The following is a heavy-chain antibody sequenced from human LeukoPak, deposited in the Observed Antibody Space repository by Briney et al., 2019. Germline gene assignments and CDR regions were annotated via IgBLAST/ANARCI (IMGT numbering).Heavy chain of an antibody. V-gene: IGHV3-23*01. CDR1: GFTFSSYA. Sequence: SGGSLRISCAASGFTFSSYAVSWVRQAPGKGLEWVSSISGSGGSTYSADSVKGRFTISRDNSKNTLYLQMNSLRAEDTALYYCAKDRSCTNDICHGDFDYWGQGTLVTVSS. D-gene: IGHD2-8*01. J-gene: IGHJ4*02. CDR3: AKDRSCTNDICHGDFDY. CDR2: ISGSGGST.